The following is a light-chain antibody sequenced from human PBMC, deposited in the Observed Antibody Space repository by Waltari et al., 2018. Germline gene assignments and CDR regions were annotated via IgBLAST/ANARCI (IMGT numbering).Light chain of an antibody. CDR2: WAS. CDR3: QQYLTLPYS. CDR1: QSVLYRSNYKNY. Sequence: ELTQSPDSLPVTLGERATINCKSSQSVLYRSNYKNYLAWFQQKPGQPPKLLIRWASTRESGVPDRFSGSGSDTDFTLTISSLQAEDVAVYYCQQYLTLPYSFGQGTKLEI. J-gene: IGKJ2*03. V-gene: IGKV4-1*01.